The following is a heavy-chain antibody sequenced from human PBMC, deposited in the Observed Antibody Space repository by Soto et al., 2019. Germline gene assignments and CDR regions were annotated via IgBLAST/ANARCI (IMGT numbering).Heavy chain of an antibody. J-gene: IGHJ3*02. CDR1: GFTFSNYW. V-gene: IGHV3-7*04. D-gene: IGHD2-8*02. Sequence: EVQVVESGGGLVQPGGSLRLSCAASGFTFSNYWMTWVRQAPAKGLEWVANIKQDASENFYVDSVKGRFTISRDNAKNSLYLQRNSLRVEDTAVYYCARDSGPRGSDAFDIWGQGTMVTVSS. CDR2: IKQDASEN. CDR3: ARDSGPRGSDAFDI.